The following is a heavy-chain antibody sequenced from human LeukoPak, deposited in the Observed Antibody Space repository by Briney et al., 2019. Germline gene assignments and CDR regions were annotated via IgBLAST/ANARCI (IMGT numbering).Heavy chain of an antibody. CDR2: ISYDGSNR. CDR3: VGSRSYYAFDY. J-gene: IGHJ4*02. D-gene: IGHD3-10*01. CDR1: GFIFSNYG. V-gene: IGHV3-30*03. Sequence: GGSLRLSCTASGFIFSNYGMHWVRQAPGKGLEWVAVISYDGSNRYYADSVKGRFTISRDNSKSTLYLQMSSLRPEDTALYYCVGSRSYYAFDYWGQGTLVTVSS.